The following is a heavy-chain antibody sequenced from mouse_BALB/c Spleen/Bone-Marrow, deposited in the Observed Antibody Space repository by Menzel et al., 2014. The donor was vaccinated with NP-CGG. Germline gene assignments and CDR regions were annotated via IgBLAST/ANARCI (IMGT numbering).Heavy chain of an antibody. Sequence: QVQLQQSGPELVKPGASVKISCKTSGYTFSYSWMNWVRQRPGQGLEWIGRTYPEDGDTNYNGRFKGKATLTADKSSNTTYIQLSSLTSVDSAVYFCARNPHYYAMDYWGQGTSVTVSS. CDR1: GYTFSYSW. CDR2: TYPEDGDT. J-gene: IGHJ4*01. CDR3: ARNPHYYAMDY. V-gene: IGHV1-82*01.